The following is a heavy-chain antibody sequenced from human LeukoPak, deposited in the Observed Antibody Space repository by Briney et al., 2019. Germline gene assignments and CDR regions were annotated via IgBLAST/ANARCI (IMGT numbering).Heavy chain of an antibody. CDR3: APTGTVTTIAY. CDR1: GFTFSSYW. V-gene: IGHV3-21*01. D-gene: IGHD4-17*01. CDR2: ISSSNYI. J-gene: IGHJ4*02. Sequence: GGSLRLSCAASGFTFSSYWMSWVRQAPGKGLEWVSSISSSNYIYYADSVKGRFTISRDNAKNSLYLQMNSLRAEDTAVYYCAPTGTVTTIAYWGQGTLVTVSS.